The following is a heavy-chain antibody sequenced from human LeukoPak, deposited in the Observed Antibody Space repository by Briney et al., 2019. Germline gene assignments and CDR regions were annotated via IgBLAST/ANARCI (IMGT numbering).Heavy chain of an antibody. V-gene: IGHV1-46*01. CDR2: INPSGGST. Sequence: ASVKVSCKASGYTFTSYYMHWVRQAPGQGLEWMGIINPSGGSTSYAQKFLGRVTITRDTSASTAYMELNSLTSEDTAVYYCARSGTARENDYWGQGTLVTVSS. D-gene: IGHD1-7*01. J-gene: IGHJ4*02. CDR3: ARSGTARENDY. CDR1: GYTFTSYY.